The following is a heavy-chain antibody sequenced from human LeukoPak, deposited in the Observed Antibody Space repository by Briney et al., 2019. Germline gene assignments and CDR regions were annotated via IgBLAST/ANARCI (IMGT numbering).Heavy chain of an antibody. CDR3: ARHGVPRAYWYFDL. Sequence: SETLSLTCTVSGGSISSSSYYWGWIRQPPGKGLEWIGSIYYSGSTYYNPSLKSRVTISVDTSKNQFSLKLSSVTAADTAVYYCARHGVPRAYWYFDLWGRGTLVTVSS. D-gene: IGHD3-10*01. CDR1: GGSISSSSYY. J-gene: IGHJ2*01. V-gene: IGHV4-39*01. CDR2: IYYSGST.